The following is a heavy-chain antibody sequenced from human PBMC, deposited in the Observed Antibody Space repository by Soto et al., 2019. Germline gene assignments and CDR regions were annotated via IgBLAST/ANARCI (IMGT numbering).Heavy chain of an antibody. CDR3: ARGRSRRDF. V-gene: IGHV4-61*01. CDR1: GVSVSSGSYY. D-gene: IGHD3-16*02. J-gene: IGHJ4*02. CDR2: VYYSGST. Sequence: QVQLQASGPGLVKPSETLSLTCTVSGVSVSSGSYYWSWIRQPPGKGLEWIGCVYYSGSTTYNPSLKSRVARSIDTSKSQFSLKLSSVAAADTAVYYCARGRSRRDFWGQGTLVIV.